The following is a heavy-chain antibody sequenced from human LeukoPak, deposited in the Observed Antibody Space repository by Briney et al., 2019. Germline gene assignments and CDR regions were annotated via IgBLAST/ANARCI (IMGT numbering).Heavy chain of an antibody. V-gene: IGHV1-2*02. J-gene: IGHJ3*02. D-gene: IGHD3-3*01. Sequence: ASVKVSCKASGYTFTGYYMHWVRQAPGQGLEWMGWINPNSGGTNYAQKFQGRVTMTRDTSISTAYMELSRLRSDDTAVYYCARELAIFGVVDAFDIWGQGTMVTVSS. CDR3: ARELAIFGVVDAFDI. CDR2: INPNSGGT. CDR1: GYTFTGYY.